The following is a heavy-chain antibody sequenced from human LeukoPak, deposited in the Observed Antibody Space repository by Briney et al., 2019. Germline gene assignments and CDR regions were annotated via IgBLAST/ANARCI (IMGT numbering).Heavy chain of an antibody. V-gene: IGHV4-34*01. CDR3: ARVGRERILRFLEWLPAIDY. Sequence: SETLSLTCAVYGGSFSGYYWSWIRQPPGKGLEWIGEINHSGSTNYNPSLKSRVTISVDTSKNQFSLKLSSVTAADTAVYYCARVGRERILRFLEWLPAIDYWGQGTLVTVSS. CDR1: GGSFSGYY. D-gene: IGHD3-3*01. J-gene: IGHJ4*02. CDR2: INHSGST.